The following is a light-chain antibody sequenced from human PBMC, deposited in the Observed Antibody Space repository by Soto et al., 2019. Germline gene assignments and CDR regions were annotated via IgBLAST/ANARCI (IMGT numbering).Light chain of an antibody. J-gene: IGKJ5*01. CDR2: LGS. CDR1: QSLLHSNGYNY. CDR3: MQGSHWPPIT. V-gene: IGKV2-28*01. Sequence: DIVMTQSPLSLPVTPGEPASISCRSSQSLLHSNGYNYLDWYLPKPGQSPQLXXYLGSNRSSGVPDRFSGSGSGTDFTLKISRVEAEDVGVYYCMQGSHWPPITFGQGTRLEIK.